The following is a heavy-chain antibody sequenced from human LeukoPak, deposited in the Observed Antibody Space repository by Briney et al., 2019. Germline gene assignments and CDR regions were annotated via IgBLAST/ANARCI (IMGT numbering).Heavy chain of an antibody. CDR1: GFTFSSDW. Sequence: PGGSLRLSCAASGFTFSSDWMSWVRQAPGKGLEWVANIKEDGSETHYVDSVKGRFTISRDNAKNSLYLQMNSLRGEDTAVYYCARDPYYGGPGPLWDYWGQGILVTVSA. V-gene: IGHV3-7*01. CDR2: IKEDGSET. CDR3: ARDPYYGGPGPLWDY. J-gene: IGHJ1*01. D-gene: IGHD4-23*01.